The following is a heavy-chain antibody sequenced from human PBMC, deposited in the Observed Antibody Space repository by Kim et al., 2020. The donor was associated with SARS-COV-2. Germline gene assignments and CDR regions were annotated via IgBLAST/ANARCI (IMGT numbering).Heavy chain of an antibody. J-gene: IGHJ4*02. CDR3: ARRGTYYDSSGSSLYFDY. Sequence: GGSLRLSCAASGFTFSSYAMHWVRQAPGKGLEWVAVISYDGSNKHYADSVKGRFTISRDNSKNTLYLQMNSLRAEDTAVYYCARRGTYYDSSGSSLYFDYWGQGTLVTVSS. CDR2: ISYDGSNK. V-gene: IGHV3-30-3*01. D-gene: IGHD3-22*01. CDR1: GFTFSSYA.